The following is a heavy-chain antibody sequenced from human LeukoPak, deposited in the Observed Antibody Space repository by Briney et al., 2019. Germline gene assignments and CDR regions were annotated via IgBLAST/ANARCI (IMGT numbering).Heavy chain of an antibody. Sequence: PGGSLRLSCAASGFPLSSHAMSWVRQAPGKGLEWVSATSSSDAGTYYADSVRGRFTISRDNSKNTLYLQMNSLRAEDTAVYYCARGPSGYHNTGGQGTLVTVSS. J-gene: IGHJ4*02. CDR2: TSSSDAGT. D-gene: IGHD5-12*01. CDR3: ARGPSGYHNT. CDR1: GFPLSSHA. V-gene: IGHV3-23*01.